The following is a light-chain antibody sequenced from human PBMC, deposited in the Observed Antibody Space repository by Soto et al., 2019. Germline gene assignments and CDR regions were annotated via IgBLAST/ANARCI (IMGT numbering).Light chain of an antibody. Sequence: DIKMTQSPATLSASVGDRVTITCRASQSISSWLAWYQQKPGKAPKVLIFDAYSLQSGVPSRFSGSGPGTEFTLTISSLQPDDFATYYCKHYNSYSEAFGQGTKVDIK. CDR1: QSISSW. CDR3: KHYNSYSEA. V-gene: IGKV1-5*01. CDR2: DAY. J-gene: IGKJ1*01.